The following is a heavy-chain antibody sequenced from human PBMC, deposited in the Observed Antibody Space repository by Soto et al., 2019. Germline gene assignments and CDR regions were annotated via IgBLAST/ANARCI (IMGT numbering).Heavy chain of an antibody. CDR1: GFTFSSYG. D-gene: IGHD1-7*01. J-gene: IGHJ4*02. Sequence: QVQLVESGGGVVQPGRSLRLSCAASGFTFSSYGMHWVRQAPGKGLEWVAVISYDGSNKYYADSVKGRFTISRDNSKNTLYLQMNSLRAEDAAVYYCAKEGITGTNDYWGQGTLVTVSS. CDR3: AKEGITGTNDY. CDR2: ISYDGSNK. V-gene: IGHV3-30*18.